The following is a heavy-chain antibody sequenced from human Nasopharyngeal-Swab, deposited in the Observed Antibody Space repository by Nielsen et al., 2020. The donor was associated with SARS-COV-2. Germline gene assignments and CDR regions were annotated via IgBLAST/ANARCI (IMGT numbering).Heavy chain of an antibody. CDR1: GHTFTSYG. V-gene: IGHV1-18*04. J-gene: IGHJ6*03. D-gene: IGHD6-13*01. CDR3: ASSSSGYSSSWYYYYYMDV. Sequence: ASVKVSCKASGHTFTSYGISWVRQAPGQGLEWMGWISAYNGNTNYAQKLQGRVTMTTDTSTSTAYMELRSLRSDDTAVYYCASSSSGYSSSWYYYYYMDVWGKGTTVTVSS. CDR2: ISAYNGNT.